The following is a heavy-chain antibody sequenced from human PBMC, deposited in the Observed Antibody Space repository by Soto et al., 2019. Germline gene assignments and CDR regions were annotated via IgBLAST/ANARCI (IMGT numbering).Heavy chain of an antibody. CDR3: AKDIPSYYDSSGYDAFDI. CDR2: ISGSGGST. CDR1: GFTFSSYV. D-gene: IGHD3-22*01. V-gene: IGHV3-23*01. Sequence: GGSLRLSCAASGFTFSSYVMSWVRQAPGKGLEWVSAISGSGGSTYYADSVKGRFTISRDNSKNTLYLQMNSLRAEDTAVYYCAKDIPSYYDSSGYDAFDIWGQGTMVTVSS. J-gene: IGHJ3*02.